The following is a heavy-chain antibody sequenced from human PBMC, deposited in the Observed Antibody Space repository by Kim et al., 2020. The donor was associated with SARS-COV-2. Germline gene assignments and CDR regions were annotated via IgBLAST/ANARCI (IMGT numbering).Heavy chain of an antibody. Sequence: ASVKVSCKASGYTFTSYAMHWVRQAPGQRLEWMGWINAGNGNTKYSQKFQGRVTITRDTSASTAYMELSSLRSEDTAVYYCARAARGYSYGPRAFDIWGQGTMVTVSS. V-gene: IGHV1-3*01. CDR1: GYTFTSYA. CDR2: INAGNGNT. J-gene: IGHJ3*02. CDR3: ARAARGYSYGPRAFDI. D-gene: IGHD5-18*01.